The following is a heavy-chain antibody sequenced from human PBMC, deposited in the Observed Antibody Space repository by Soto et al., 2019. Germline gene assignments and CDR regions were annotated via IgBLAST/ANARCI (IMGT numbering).Heavy chain of an antibody. CDR1: GFTVSSNY. J-gene: IGHJ4*02. CDR3: AQDIEWFGELSAY. V-gene: IGHV3-23*01. CDR2: ISGSGGNT. Sequence: GESLKISCAASGFTVSSNYMSWVRQAPGKGLEWVSGISGSGGNTYYADSVKGRFTISRDNSKNMLFLQTNSLRVEDTAVYYCAQDIEWFGELSAYWGQGTLVTAPQ. D-gene: IGHD3-10*01.